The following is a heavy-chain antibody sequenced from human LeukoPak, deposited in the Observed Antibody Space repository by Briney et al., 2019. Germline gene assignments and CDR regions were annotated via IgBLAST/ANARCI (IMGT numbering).Heavy chain of an antibody. CDR1: GFTFSSYT. Sequence: QPGRSVRLSCAASGFTFSSYTMHWVRQAPGKGLEWVAVISYDGSNKYYADSVKGRFTISRDNSKNTLYLQMNGLRAEDTAVYYCARGLHYYNYGMDVWGQGTTVTVSS. V-gene: IGHV3-30-3*01. CDR3: ARGLHYYNYGMDV. D-gene: IGHD3-10*01. J-gene: IGHJ6*02. CDR2: ISYDGSNK.